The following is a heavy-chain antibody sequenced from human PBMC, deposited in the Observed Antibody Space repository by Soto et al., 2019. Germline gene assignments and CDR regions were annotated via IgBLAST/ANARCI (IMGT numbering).Heavy chain of an antibody. V-gene: IGHV3-48*01. J-gene: IGHJ4*02. CDR1: GFSFSTYS. Sequence: EVQLVESGGGLVQPGGSLRLSCAASGFSFSTYSRNWVRQAPGKGLEWVSYISSSSSTIYYADSVKGRFTISRDNAKNSLYLQMNSLRAEDTAVYYCARALSSSSWAFDYWGQGTLVTVSS. D-gene: IGHD6-13*01. CDR2: ISSSSSTI. CDR3: ARALSSSSWAFDY.